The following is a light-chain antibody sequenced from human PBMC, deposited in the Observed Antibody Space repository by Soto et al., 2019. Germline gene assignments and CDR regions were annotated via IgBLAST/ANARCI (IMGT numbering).Light chain of an antibody. CDR3: ASWDSSLSAVV. CDR1: SSNVGRHY. J-gene: IGLJ3*02. V-gene: IGLV1-51*01. CDR2: DND. Sequence: QSVLTQPPSVSAAPGQKVTISCSGSSSNVGRHYVSWYHQFPGTAPKLLIYDNDRRPSGIPDRFSGSKSDTSATLGITGLQTGDEADYYCASWDSSLSAVVFGGGTKLTVL.